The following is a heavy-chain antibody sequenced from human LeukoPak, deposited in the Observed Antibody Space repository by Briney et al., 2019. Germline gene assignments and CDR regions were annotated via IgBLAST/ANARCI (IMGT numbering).Heavy chain of an antibody. CDR2: IYPGDSDT. V-gene: IGHV5-51*01. J-gene: IGHJ6*02. Sequence: GESLKISCKGSGYSFTSYWIGWVRQMPGKGLEWMGIIYPGDSDTRYSPSFQGQVTISADKSISTAYLQWSSLKASDTAMYYCARQLVPAAIVPNYYYYGMDVWAKGPRSPSP. CDR3: ARQLVPAAIVPNYYYYGMDV. CDR1: GYSFTSYW. D-gene: IGHD2-2*01.